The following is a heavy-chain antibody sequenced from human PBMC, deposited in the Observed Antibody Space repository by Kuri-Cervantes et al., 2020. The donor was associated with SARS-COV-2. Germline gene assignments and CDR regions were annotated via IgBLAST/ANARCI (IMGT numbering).Heavy chain of an antibody. Sequence: SVKVSCKASGGTLSSYAISWVRQAPGQGREWMGGIIPIFGTANYAQKFQGRVTITADKSTSTAYMELSSLRSEDTAVYYCSREDCTNGVCYSYYYYGMDVWGQGTTVTVSS. J-gene: IGHJ6*02. CDR3: SREDCTNGVCYSYYYYGMDV. V-gene: IGHV1-69*06. CDR2: IIPIFGTA. D-gene: IGHD2-8*01. CDR1: GGTLSSYA.